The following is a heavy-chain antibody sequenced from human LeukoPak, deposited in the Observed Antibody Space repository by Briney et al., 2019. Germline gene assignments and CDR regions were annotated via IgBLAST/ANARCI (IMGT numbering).Heavy chain of an antibody. V-gene: IGHV1-2*06. J-gene: IGHJ3*02. Sequence: ASVKVSCKASGYTFTGYYMHWVRQAPGQGLEWMGRINPNSGGTNYAQKLQGRVTMTTDTSTGTAYMELRSLRSGDTAVYYCARDRRADMVFVIQVRMDAFDIWGQGTMVTVSS. D-gene: IGHD2-8*01. CDR3: ARDRRADMVFVIQVRMDAFDI. CDR2: INPNSGGT. CDR1: GYTFTGYY.